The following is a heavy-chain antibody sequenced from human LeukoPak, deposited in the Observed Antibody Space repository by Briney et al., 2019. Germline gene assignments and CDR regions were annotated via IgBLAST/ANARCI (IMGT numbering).Heavy chain of an antibody. Sequence: SETLSLTCTVSGGSISSTRYYWGWIRQPPGKGLEWIGSVFDSGMTYYNPSLKSRVTISVDTSKNQFSLRLSSVTAADTAVYYCARLYWDFDFWGQGTLVTVSS. CDR3: ARLYWDFDF. D-gene: IGHD2-8*02. CDR1: GGSISSTRYY. V-gene: IGHV4-39*01. CDR2: VFDSGMT. J-gene: IGHJ4*02.